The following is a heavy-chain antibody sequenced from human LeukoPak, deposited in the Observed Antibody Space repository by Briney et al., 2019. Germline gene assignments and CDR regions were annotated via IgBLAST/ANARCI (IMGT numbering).Heavy chain of an antibody. J-gene: IGHJ4*02. Sequence: GGSLRLSCAASGFTFNTYWMSWVRQAPGKGLQWVANINQDGSEKYYVDSLKGRFTISRDNAKNTVYLQMNSLRAEDTAVYYCVRDRWGVRGGDYWGQGILVTVPS. D-gene: IGHD3-16*01. CDR2: INQDGSEK. V-gene: IGHV3-7*04. CDR1: GFTFNTYW. CDR3: VRDRWGVRGGDY.